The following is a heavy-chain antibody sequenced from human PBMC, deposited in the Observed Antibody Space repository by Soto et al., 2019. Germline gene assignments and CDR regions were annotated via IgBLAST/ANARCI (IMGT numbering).Heavy chain of an antibody. J-gene: IGHJ3*02. V-gene: IGHV1-69*13. CDR2: IIPIFGTA. Sequence: SEKVSCKASGGTFSSYAISWVRQAPGQGLEWVGGIIPIFGTANYAQKFQGRVTITADESTSTAYMELSSLRSEDTAVYYCARGCGVDWETFDICGQGTMVPVPS. CDR1: GGTFSSYA. D-gene: IGHD2-21*02. CDR3: ARGCGVDWETFDI.